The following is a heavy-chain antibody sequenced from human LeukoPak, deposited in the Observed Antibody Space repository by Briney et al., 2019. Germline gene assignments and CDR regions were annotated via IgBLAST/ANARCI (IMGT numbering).Heavy chain of an antibody. V-gene: IGHV3-23*01. CDR2: ISGSGGST. D-gene: IGHD2-8*02. CDR3: AKDLVALLGYYYGMDV. CDR1: GFTFSSYA. Sequence: PGGSLRLSCAASGFTFSSYAMSWVRQAPGKGLEGVSAISGSGGSTYYADSVKGRFTISRDNSKNTLYLQMNSLRAEDTAVYYCAKDLVALLGYYYGMDVWGQGTTVTVSS. J-gene: IGHJ6*02.